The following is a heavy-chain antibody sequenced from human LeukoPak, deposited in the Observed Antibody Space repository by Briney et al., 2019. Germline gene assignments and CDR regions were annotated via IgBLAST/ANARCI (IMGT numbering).Heavy chain of an antibody. V-gene: IGHV4-31*03. CDR2: IYYSGST. D-gene: IGHD3-22*01. J-gene: IGHJ4*02. CDR1: GGSISSGGYY. CDR3: ARGPRYYDSIGYYHYYFDF. Sequence: SQTLSLTCTVSGGSISSGGYYWSWIRQHPGKGLEWIGYIYYSGSTYYNPSLKSRVTISVDTSKNQFSLKLTSVTAADTAVYHCARGPRYYDSIGYYHYYFDFWGQGTLGTVSS.